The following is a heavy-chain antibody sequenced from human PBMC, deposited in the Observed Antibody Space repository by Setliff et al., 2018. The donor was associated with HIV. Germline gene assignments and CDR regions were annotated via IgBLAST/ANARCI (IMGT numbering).Heavy chain of an antibody. CDR3: ARDLGTGTSSGWYRAYYYYYGMDV. D-gene: IGHD6-19*01. J-gene: IGHJ6*02. CDR2: ISSSSSTI. CDR1: GFTFSSYS. V-gene: IGHV3-48*01. Sequence: PGGSLRLSCAASGFTFSSYSMNWVRQAPGKGLEWVSYISSSSSTIYYADSVKGRFTISRDNAKNSLYLQMNSLRAEDTAVYYCARDLGTGTSSGWYRAYYYYYGMDVWGQGTTVTVSS.